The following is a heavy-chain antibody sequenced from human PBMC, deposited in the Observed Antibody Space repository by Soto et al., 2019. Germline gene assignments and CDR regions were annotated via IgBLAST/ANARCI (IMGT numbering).Heavy chain of an antibody. CDR2: IIPIFGTA. Sequence: QVQLVQSGAEVKKPGSSVKVSCKASGGTFSSYAISWVRQAPGQGLEWMGGIIPIFGTANYAQKFQGRVTITADDSTSTAYMELSSLRSEDTAVYYCARGGSGSPEAYYYYGMDVWGQGTTFTVSS. D-gene: IGHD1-26*01. J-gene: IGHJ6*02. CDR1: GGTFSSYA. CDR3: ARGGSGSPEAYYYYGMDV. V-gene: IGHV1-69*01.